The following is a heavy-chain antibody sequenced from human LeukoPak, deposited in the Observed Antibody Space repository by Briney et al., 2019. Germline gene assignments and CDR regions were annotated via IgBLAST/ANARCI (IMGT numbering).Heavy chain of an antibody. D-gene: IGHD5-18*01. CDR2: ISYDGSNK. V-gene: IGHV3-30-3*01. Sequence: GRSLRLSCAASGFTFSSYAVHWVRQAPGKGLEWVAVISYDGSNKYYADSVKGRFTISRDNSKNTLYLQMNSLRAEDTAVYYCASPEDTAMVIEAFDIWGQGTMVTVSS. J-gene: IGHJ3*02. CDR1: GFTFSSYA. CDR3: ASPEDTAMVIEAFDI.